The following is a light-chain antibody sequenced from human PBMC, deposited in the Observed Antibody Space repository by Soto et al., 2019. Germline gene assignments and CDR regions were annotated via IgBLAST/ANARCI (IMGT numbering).Light chain of an antibody. CDR3: QQRSNWPSS. CDR1: QSVSSY. V-gene: IGKV3-11*01. Sequence: EIVLTQSPATLSLSPGERATVSCRASQSVSSYLAWYQQKPGKAPRLLIYDASSRDTGIPARFSGSGSGTDFTLTISSLQPEDFAVYYCQQRSNWPSSFGQGTRLEIK. J-gene: IGKJ5*01. CDR2: DAS.